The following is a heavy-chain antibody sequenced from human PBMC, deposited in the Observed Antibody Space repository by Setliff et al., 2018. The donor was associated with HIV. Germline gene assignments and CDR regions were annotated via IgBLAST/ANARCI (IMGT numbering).Heavy chain of an antibody. CDR1: GYNFNNYY. J-gene: IGHJ5*02. D-gene: IGHD1-26*01. Sequence: ASVKVSCKASGYNFNNYYIQWLRQAPGERPEWIGEINPSGGSTSYAEKFQGRATVTRDSSTSTIYMELRSLRFDDTAVYYCVRYRSKIDWFDPWGQGTLVTVSS. V-gene: IGHV1-46*02. CDR3: VRYRSKIDWFDP. CDR2: INPSGGST.